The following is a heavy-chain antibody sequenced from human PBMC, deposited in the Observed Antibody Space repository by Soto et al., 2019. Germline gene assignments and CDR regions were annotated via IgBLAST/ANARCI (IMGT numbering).Heavy chain of an antibody. CDR1: GFSLSTSGVG. CDR2: IYWNDDK. D-gene: IGHD4-17*01. J-gene: IGHJ6*02. V-gene: IGHV2-5*01. CDR3: AHRLDDYAEEIYYYYYGMDV. Sequence: QITLKESGPTLVKPTQTLTLTCTFSGFSLSTSGVGVGWIRQPPGKALEWLALIYWNDDKRYSPSLKSRLTITKDTSKNQVVLTMTNMDPVDTATYYCAHRLDDYAEEIYYYYYGMDVWGQGTTVTVSS.